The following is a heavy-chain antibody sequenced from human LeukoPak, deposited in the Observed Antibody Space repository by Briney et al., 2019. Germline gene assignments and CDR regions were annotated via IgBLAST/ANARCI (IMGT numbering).Heavy chain of an antibody. J-gene: IGHJ4*02. D-gene: IGHD1-26*01. CDR1: GFTVSSNY. Sequence: PGGSLRLSCAASGFTVSSNYMSWVRQAPGKGLEWVSVIYSGGSTYYADSVKGRFTISRDNSKNTLYLQMNSLRAEDTAVYYCAAEGEWEPGLTDYWGQGTLVTVSS. CDR3: AAEGEWEPGLTDY. V-gene: IGHV3-66*01. CDR2: IYSGGST.